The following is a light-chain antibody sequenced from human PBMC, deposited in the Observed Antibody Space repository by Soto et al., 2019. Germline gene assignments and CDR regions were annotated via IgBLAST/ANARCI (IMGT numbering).Light chain of an antibody. V-gene: IGKV3-11*01. CDR2: DAS. J-gene: IGKJ2*01. CDR1: QSVSSY. Sequence: EIVLTQSPATLSLSPGERATLSCRASQSVSSYLAWYQQKPGQAPRLLIYDASSRATGLPARFSGSGSGTDFTLTISSLEPEDVAVYYCQQRSDWYTFGQGTKLEIK. CDR3: QQRSDWYT.